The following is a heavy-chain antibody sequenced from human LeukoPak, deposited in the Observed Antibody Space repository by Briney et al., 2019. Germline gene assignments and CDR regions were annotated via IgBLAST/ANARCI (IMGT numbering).Heavy chain of an antibody. J-gene: IGHJ5*02. CDR1: GYTFTSYG. Sequence: ASVKVSCKASGYTFTSYGISWVRQAPGQGLEWMGWISAYNGNTNYAQKLQGRVTMITDTSTSTAYMELRSLRSDDTAVYYCARDRRGSGYDPGVWFDPWGQGTLVTVSS. CDR3: ARDRRGSGYDPGVWFDP. CDR2: ISAYNGNT. D-gene: IGHD5-12*01. V-gene: IGHV1-18*01.